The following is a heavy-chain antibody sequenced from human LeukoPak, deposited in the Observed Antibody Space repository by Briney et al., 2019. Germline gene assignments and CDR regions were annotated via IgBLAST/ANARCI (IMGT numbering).Heavy chain of an antibody. CDR2: TYYRSKWYN. D-gene: IGHD5-12*01. J-gene: IGHJ6*04. Sequence: SQTLSLTCAISGDSVSSNSAAWNWMPQSPSRGLEWLGRTYYRSKWYNDYAVSVKSRITINPDTSKNQFSLQLNSVTPEDTAVYYCARVRYSGYDFYYYYGMDVWGKGTTVTVSS. CDR1: GDSVSSNSAA. V-gene: IGHV6-1*01. CDR3: ARVRYSGYDFYYYYGMDV.